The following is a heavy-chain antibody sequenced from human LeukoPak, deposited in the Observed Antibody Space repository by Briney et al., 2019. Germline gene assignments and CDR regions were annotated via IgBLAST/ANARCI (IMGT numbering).Heavy chain of an antibody. V-gene: IGHV1-69*13. CDR2: IIPIFGTA. CDR3: ARVLEQPIFGWGNYYYYMDV. CDR1: GGTFSSYA. Sequence: ASVKVSCKASGGTFSSYAISWVRQAPGQGLEWMGGIIPIFGTANYAQKFQGRVTITADESTSTAYMELSSLRSEDTAVYYCARVLEQPIFGWGNYYYYMDVWGKGTTVTVSS. J-gene: IGHJ6*03. D-gene: IGHD3-3*01.